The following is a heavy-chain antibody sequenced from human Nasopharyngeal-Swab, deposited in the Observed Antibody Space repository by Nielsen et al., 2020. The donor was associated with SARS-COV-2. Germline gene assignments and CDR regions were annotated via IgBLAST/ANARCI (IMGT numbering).Heavy chain of an antibody. Sequence: WIRQPPGKGLEWIGEINHSGSTNYNPSLKSRVTISVDTSKNQFSLKLSSVTAADTAVYYCVRGSLRRYCSSTSCYASSWFDPWGQGTLVTVSS. CDR3: VRGSLRRYCSSTSCYASSWFDP. J-gene: IGHJ5*02. D-gene: IGHD2-2*01. CDR2: INHSGST. V-gene: IGHV4-34*01.